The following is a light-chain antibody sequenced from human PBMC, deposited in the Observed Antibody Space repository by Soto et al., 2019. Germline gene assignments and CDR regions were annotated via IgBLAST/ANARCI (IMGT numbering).Light chain of an antibody. J-gene: IGLJ1*01. CDR3: QSYDSSLSEGV. CDR2: GNS. V-gene: IGLV1-40*01. CDR1: SSNIGAGYD. Sequence: SVLTEPPSVSGAPGQRVTISCTGSSSNIGAGYDVHWYQQLPGTAPKLLIYGNSNRPSGVPDRFSGSKSGTSASLAITGLQAEDEADYYCQSYDSSLSEGVFGTGTKLTVL.